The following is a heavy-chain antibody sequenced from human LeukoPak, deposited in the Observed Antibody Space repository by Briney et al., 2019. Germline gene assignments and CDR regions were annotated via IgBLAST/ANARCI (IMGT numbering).Heavy chain of an antibody. CDR2: INWNGRST. D-gene: IGHD3-3*01. Sequence: GGSLRLSCAVSGFTFSSYSMSWVRQAPGKGLEWVSGINWNGRSTAYADSVKGRFTISRDNAKNSLYLQMNSLRAEDTAFYYCARGGITIFGGIIYQDYWGQGTLVTVSS. CDR1: GFTFSSYS. V-gene: IGHV3-20*04. CDR3: ARGGITIFGGIIYQDY. J-gene: IGHJ4*02.